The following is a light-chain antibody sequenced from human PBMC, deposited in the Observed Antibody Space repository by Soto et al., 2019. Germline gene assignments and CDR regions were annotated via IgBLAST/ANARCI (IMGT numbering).Light chain of an antibody. J-gene: IGKJ1*01. CDR1: QSISSW. CDR2: GAS. CDR3: QQYNSYDMWS. V-gene: IGKV1-5*01. Sequence: DIQMTQSPSTLSASVGDRVTITCRASQSISSWLAWYQQQPGKAPKLLIYGASSLESGVPSRFSGSGSGTEFTLTISSLQPDDFATYYCQQYNSYDMWSFGQGTKVELK.